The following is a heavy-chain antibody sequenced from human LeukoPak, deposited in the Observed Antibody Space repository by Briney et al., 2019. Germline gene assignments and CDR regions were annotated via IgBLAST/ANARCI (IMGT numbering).Heavy chain of an antibody. D-gene: IGHD1-26*01. CDR2: IRSKAYGGTT. CDR3: TRVSGSYDYFDY. Sequence: GGSLRLSCTASGFTFGDYAMSWVRQAPGKGLEWVGFIRSKAYGGTTECAASVKGRFTISRDDSKSIAYLQMNSLKTEDTAVYYCTRVSGSYDYFDYWGQGTLVTVSS. V-gene: IGHV3-49*04. J-gene: IGHJ4*02. CDR1: GFTFGDYA.